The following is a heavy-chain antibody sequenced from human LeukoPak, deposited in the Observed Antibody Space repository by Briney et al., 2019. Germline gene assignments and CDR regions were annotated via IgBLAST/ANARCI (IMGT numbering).Heavy chain of an antibody. Sequence: GGSLRLSCAASGFTFSSYWMSWVRQAPGKGLEWVSRINSDGSSTSYADPVKGRFTISRDNAKNTLYLQMNSLRAEDTAVYYCARDPPPLGYCSGGSCYSDAFDIWGQGTMVTVSS. V-gene: IGHV3-74*01. J-gene: IGHJ3*02. D-gene: IGHD2-15*01. CDR3: ARDPPPLGYCSGGSCYSDAFDI. CDR1: GFTFSSYW. CDR2: INSDGSST.